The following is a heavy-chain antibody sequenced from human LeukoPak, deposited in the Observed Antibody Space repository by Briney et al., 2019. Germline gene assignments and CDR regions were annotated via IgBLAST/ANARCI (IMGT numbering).Heavy chain of an antibody. CDR2: ISGNGGST. J-gene: IGHJ4*02. CDR3: AKARFTVTYYFDY. Sequence: GRSLRLSCAASGFTFRSYGMHWVRQAPGKGLEWVSAISGNGGSTYYADSVKGRFTISRDNSKNTLYLQMNSLRAEDTAVYYCAKARFTVTYYFDYWGQGTLVTVSS. V-gene: IGHV3-23*01. D-gene: IGHD4-11*01. CDR1: GFTFRSYG.